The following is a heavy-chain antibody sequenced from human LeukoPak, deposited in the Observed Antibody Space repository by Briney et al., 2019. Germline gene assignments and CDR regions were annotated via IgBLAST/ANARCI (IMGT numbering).Heavy chain of an antibody. CDR1: GYTFTDYY. V-gene: IGHV1-2*04. D-gene: IGHD3-9*01. J-gene: IGHJ4*02. Sequence: ASVKVSCKAFGYTFTDYYIHWVRQAPGQGLEWMGLIYPNSGGPKYAQKFQGWVTISRDTSISTAYLELSRLTSDDTAVYYCARGAYHSDIFPLHFWGQGTLVTVSS. CDR3: ARGAYHSDIFPLHF. CDR2: IYPNSGGP.